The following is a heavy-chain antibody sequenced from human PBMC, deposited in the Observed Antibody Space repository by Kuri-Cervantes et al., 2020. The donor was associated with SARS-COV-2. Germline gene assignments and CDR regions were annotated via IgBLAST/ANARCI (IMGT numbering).Heavy chain of an antibody. CDR1: GGSLSGNF. J-gene: IGHJ4*02. CDR2: INHSGNT. CDR3: ARGKAEITMIVVVITSGSYYFDY. D-gene: IGHD3-22*01. Sequence: GSLRLSCAVYGGSLSGNFWSWIRQPPGKGLEWIGEINHSGNTNYNPSLKSRVTISVDTSNNQFSLKLTSVTAADTAVYYCARGKAEITMIVVVITSGSYYFDYWGQGTLVTVSS. V-gene: IGHV4-34*01.